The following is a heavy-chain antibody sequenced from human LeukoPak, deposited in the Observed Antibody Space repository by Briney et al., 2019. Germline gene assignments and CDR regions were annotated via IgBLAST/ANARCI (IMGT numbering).Heavy chain of an antibody. CDR3: ARPVYSSSWYFRD. V-gene: IGHV3-30*04. CDR1: GFTFSSYA. Sequence: GGSLRLSCAASGFTFSSYAMHWVRQAPGKGLEWVAVISYDGSNKYYADSVKGRLTISRDNSKNTLYLQMNSLRAEDTAVYYCARPVYSSSWYFRDWGQGTLVTVSS. J-gene: IGHJ4*02. D-gene: IGHD6-13*01. CDR2: ISYDGSNK.